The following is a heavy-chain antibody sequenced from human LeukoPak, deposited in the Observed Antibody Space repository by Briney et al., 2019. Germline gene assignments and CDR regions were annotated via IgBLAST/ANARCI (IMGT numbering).Heavy chain of an antibody. D-gene: IGHD2-15*01. CDR3: ARDIGYCGGGGCRYWFDP. V-gene: IGHV1-46*01. CDR1: GYTFTSNY. CDR2: ISPSGGST. Sequence: ASVKVSCKAFGYTFTSNYMHWVRQAPGQGPEWMGVISPSGGSTTYAQKFQGRVTLTRDMSTSTDYLELSSLRSEDTAVYYCARDIGYCGGGGCRYWFDPWGQGTLVTVSS. J-gene: IGHJ5*02.